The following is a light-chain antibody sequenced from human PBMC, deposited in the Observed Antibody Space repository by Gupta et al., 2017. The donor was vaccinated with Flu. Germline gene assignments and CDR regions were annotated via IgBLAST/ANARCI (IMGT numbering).Light chain of an antibody. CDR1: GLPKQY. Sequence: GQTARITCSGDGLPKQYVYWYQKKAGQAPVVVIYKDNKRPSGIPERFSGSTSGTTVTLTISEVQAEDEADFCCQSGDSSGSRPVFGGGTKLTVL. V-gene: IGLV3-25*01. CDR2: KDN. J-gene: IGLJ3*02. CDR3: QSGDSSGSRPV.